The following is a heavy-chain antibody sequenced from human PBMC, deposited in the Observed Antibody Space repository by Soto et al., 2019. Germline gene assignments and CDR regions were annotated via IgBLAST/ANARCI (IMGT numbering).Heavy chain of an antibody. V-gene: IGHV4-31*03. J-gene: IGHJ4*02. CDR2: IDGSGYT. CDR3: ARKQAGFFYGFDY. Sequence: SETLSLTCIVSGGSISTGGYYWSWIRQYPGKGLEWLGYIDGSGYTFYNPSLRSRLTRSMDTSKNQFSLKLSSATAADTAVYFCARKQAGFFYGFDYWGQGTLVTVSS. CDR1: GGSISTGGYY. D-gene: IGHD3-3*01.